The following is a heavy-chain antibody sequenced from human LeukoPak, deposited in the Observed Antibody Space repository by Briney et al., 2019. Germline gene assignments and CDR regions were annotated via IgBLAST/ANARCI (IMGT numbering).Heavy chain of an antibody. Sequence: GGSLRLSCAASGFTFSSYSMNWVRQARGKGLEWGSSISSSSSYIYYADSVKGRFTISRDNAKNSLYLQMNSLRAEDTAVYYCARDSYLIDYYDSSGYDPLFGYWGQGTLVTVSS. D-gene: IGHD3-22*01. V-gene: IGHV3-21*01. J-gene: IGHJ4*02. CDR2: ISSSSSYI. CDR1: GFTFSSYS. CDR3: ARDSYLIDYYDSSGYDPLFGY.